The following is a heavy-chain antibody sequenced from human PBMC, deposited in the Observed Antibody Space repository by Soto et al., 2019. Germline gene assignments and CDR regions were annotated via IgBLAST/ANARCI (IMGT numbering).Heavy chain of an antibody. V-gene: IGHV3-48*01. CDR2: ISSSSTTI. Sequence: GGSLRLSCAASGFAFNTYSMNLVRQAPGKGLEWVSFISSSSTTIYYADSVRGRFTISRDNAKNSLYLQMNSLRAEDTAVYYCARDHGACDYWGQGTLVTVSS. D-gene: IGHD3-16*01. J-gene: IGHJ4*02. CDR3: ARDHGACDY. CDR1: GFAFNTYS.